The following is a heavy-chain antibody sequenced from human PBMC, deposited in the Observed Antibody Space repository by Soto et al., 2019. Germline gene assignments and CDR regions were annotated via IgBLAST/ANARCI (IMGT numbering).Heavy chain of an antibody. J-gene: IGHJ4*02. CDR2: ISCDGSNK. CDR3: ARGPNWRYSSGWYVCY. V-gene: IGHV3-30-3*01. CDR1: GFSLSSYA. Sequence: GSLSLSCAASGFSLSSYAMDWVRQAPGKGLEWVAVISCDGSNKYYADSVKGRFTISRDNSKNTLYLQMNSMRAEDTAVYYCARGPNWRYSSGWYVCYWGQGTLVTVSS. D-gene: IGHD6-19*01.